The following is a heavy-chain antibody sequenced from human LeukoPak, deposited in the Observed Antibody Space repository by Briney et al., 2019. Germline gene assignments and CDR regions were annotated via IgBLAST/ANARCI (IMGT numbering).Heavy chain of an antibody. J-gene: IGHJ4*02. CDR1: GGSFSGYF. CDR3: ARRQTYFDY. Sequence: SETLSLTCAVYGGSFSGYFWSWLRQPPGKGLEWIGEISHSGSTNYNPSLKSRVTISVDTSKNQFSLKLSSVTAADTAVYYCARRQTYFDYWGQGTLVTVSS. V-gene: IGHV4-34*01. CDR2: ISHSGST.